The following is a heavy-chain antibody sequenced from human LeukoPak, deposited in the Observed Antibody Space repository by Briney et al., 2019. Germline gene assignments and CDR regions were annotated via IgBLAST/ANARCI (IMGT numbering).Heavy chain of an antibody. V-gene: IGHV1-2*06. CDR2: INPNGGGT. D-gene: IGHD3-9*01. CDR1: GYTFTGYY. J-gene: IGHJ6*02. CDR3: ARCQDCYFDWLLPSAYGMDV. Sequence: ASVKVSCKASGYTFTGYYMHWVRQAPGQVLEWMGRINPNGGGTNYAQKFQGRVTMTRDTSISTAYMGLSRLRSDDTAVYYCARCQDCYFDWLLPSAYGMDVWGQGTTVTVSS.